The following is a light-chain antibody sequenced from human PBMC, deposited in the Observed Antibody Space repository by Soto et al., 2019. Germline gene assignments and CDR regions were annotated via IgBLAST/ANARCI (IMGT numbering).Light chain of an antibody. CDR2: DVT. V-gene: IGLV2-11*01. CDR3: CSYAGTYTFYV. J-gene: IGLJ1*01. CDR1: SSDVGTYNY. Sequence: QSVLTQPRSVSGAPGQPVTISCTGTSSDVGTYNYVSWYQQHPGRAPKLIIYDVTKRPSGVPDRFSGSKSGNTASLTISGLQAEDEADYHCCSYAGTYTFYVFGTGTKVTVL.